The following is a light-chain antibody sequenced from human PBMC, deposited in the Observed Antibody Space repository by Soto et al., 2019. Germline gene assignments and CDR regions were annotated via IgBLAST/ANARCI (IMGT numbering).Light chain of an antibody. J-gene: IGLJ3*02. CDR1: SSNIGAGYD. V-gene: IGLV1-40*01. CDR3: QYYDSSLSGWV. CDR2: GNS. Sequence: QSVLTQPPSVSGAPGQRVTISCTGSSSNIGAGYDVHWYQQLPGTAPKLLIYGNSNRPSGVPDRFSGSKSGTSASLAITGLQAEDEANYYCQYYDSSLSGWVFGGGTKLTLL.